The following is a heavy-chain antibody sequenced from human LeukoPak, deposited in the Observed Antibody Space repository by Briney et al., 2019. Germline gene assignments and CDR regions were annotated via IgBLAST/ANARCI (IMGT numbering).Heavy chain of an antibody. CDR2: IYHSGST. CDR1: GYSISSGYY. J-gene: IGHJ2*01. D-gene: IGHD4-17*01. CDR3: ASDYGDYVTGVSIWYFDL. Sequence: KPSETLSLTCAVSGYSISSGYYWGWIRQPPGKGLEWIGSIYHSGSTYYNPSLKSRVTISVDTSKNQFSLKLSSVTAADTAVYYCASDYGDYVTGVSIWYFDLWGRGTLVTVSS. V-gene: IGHV4-38-2*01.